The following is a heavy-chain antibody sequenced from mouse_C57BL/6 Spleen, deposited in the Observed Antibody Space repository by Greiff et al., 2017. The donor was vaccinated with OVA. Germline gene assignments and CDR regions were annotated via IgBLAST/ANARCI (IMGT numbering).Heavy chain of an antibody. CDR1: GFTFSDYG. Sequence: EVKLMESGGGLVKPGGSLKLSCAASGFTFSDYGMHWVRQAPEKGLEWVAYISSGSSTIYYADTVKGRFTISRDNAKNTLFLQMTSLRSEDTAMYYCAGSRYFDVWGTGTTVTVSS. V-gene: IGHV5-17*01. CDR3: AGSRYFDV. J-gene: IGHJ1*03. CDR2: ISSGSSTI.